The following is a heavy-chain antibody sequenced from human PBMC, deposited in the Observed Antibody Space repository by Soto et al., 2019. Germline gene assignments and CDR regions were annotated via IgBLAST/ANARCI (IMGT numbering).Heavy chain of an antibody. CDR2: IIPILGRA. V-gene: IGHV1-69*08. Sequence: QVQLVQSGAEVKKHGSSVKLSCKASGVPFSSYHISWVRQSPGQGLEWVGRIIPILGRANNAQHFQGRVTISADTSTSAAYMGLSSLTADDAAVYYCAKVGGTTRSNLFDPWGHGTLVTVSS. D-gene: IGHD2-2*01. J-gene: IGHJ5*02. CDR1: GVPFSSYH. CDR3: AKVGGTTRSNLFDP.